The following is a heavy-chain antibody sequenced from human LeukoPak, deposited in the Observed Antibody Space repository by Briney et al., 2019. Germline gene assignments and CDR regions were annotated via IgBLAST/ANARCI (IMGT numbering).Heavy chain of an antibody. Sequence: SETLSLTCAVYGGSFSGYYCSWIRQPPGKGLEWSGEINHSGSTNYNPSLKSRVSISVDTSKNQFSLKLSSVTAADTAVYYCARALGDSSGYSWFDPWGQGTLVTVSS. J-gene: IGHJ5*02. CDR1: GGSFSGYY. V-gene: IGHV4-34*01. CDR2: INHSGST. CDR3: ARALGDSSGYSWFDP. D-gene: IGHD3-22*01.